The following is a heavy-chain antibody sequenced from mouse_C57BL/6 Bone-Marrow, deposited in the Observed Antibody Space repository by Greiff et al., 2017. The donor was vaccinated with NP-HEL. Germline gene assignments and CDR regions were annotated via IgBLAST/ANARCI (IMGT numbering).Heavy chain of an antibody. Sequence: EVKVVESGGGLVQPGESLKLSCESNEYEFPSHDMSWVRKTPEKRLELVAAINSDGGSTYYPDTMERRFIISRDNTKKTLYLQMSSLRSEDTALYYCASMVTTGDYAMDYWGQGTSVTVSS. CDR3: ASMVTTGDYAMDY. J-gene: IGHJ4*01. V-gene: IGHV5-2*01. CDR2: INSDGGST. CDR1: EYEFPSHD. D-gene: IGHD2-1*01.